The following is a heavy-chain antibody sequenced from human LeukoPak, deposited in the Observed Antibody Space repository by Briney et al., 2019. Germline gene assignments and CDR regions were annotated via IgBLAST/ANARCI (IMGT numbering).Heavy chain of an antibody. J-gene: IGHJ3*02. V-gene: IGHV3-30*02. D-gene: IGHD3-10*01. CDR2: IRYDGSNK. Sequence: GGSLRLSCAASGFTFSSYGMHWVRQAPGKGLEWVAFIRYDGSNKYYADSVKGRFTISRDNSKNTPYLQMNSLRAEDTAVYYCAKVLNYYGSGSYPFIWGQGTMVTVSS. CDR1: GFTFSSYG. CDR3: AKVLNYYGSGSYPFI.